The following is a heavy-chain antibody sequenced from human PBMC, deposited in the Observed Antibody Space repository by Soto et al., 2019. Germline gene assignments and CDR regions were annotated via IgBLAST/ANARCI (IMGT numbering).Heavy chain of an antibody. J-gene: IGHJ5*02. CDR3: ATIAVAGIS. Sequence: GESLKISCKAFGYSFINHWIGWVRQMPGKGLEWMGIIYPGDSDTRYSPSFQGQVTISADKSINTAYLQCSSLKASDTAMYYCATIAVAGISWGQGTLVTVSS. CDR2: IYPGDSDT. D-gene: IGHD6-19*01. CDR1: GYSFINHW. V-gene: IGHV5-51*01.